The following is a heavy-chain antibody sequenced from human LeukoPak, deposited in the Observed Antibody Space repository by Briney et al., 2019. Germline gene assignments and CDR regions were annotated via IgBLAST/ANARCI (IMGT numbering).Heavy chain of an antibody. J-gene: IGHJ4*02. CDR2: IYHSGST. D-gene: IGHD6-13*01. CDR3: ARVSSWSVDY. Sequence: PSQTLSLTCAVSGGSISSGGYSWSWIRQPPGKGLEWIGYIYHSGSTYYNPSLKSRVTISVDRSKNQFSLKLSSVTAADTAVYYCARVSSWSVDYWGQGTLVTVSS. V-gene: IGHV4-30-2*01. CDR1: GGSISSGGYS.